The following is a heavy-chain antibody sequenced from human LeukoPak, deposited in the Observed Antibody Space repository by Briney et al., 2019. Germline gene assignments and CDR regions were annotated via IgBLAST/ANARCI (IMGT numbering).Heavy chain of an antibody. CDR2: ISSSGSTI. CDR3: ATHKANYDFWSGYYLY. V-gene: IGHV3-11*01. Sequence: GGSLRLSCAASGFTFSDYYMSWIRQAPGKGLEWVSYISSSGSTIYYADSVKGRFTISRHNSKNTLYLQMNSLRAEDTAVYYCATHKANYDFWSGYYLYWGQGTLVTVSS. D-gene: IGHD3-3*01. J-gene: IGHJ4*02. CDR1: GFTFSDYY.